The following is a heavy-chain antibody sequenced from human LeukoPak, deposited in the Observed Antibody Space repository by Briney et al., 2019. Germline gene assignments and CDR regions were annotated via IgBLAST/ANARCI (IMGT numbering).Heavy chain of an antibody. CDR2: IYSDGRT. D-gene: IGHD2-2*01. CDR1: GFTVSSNY. J-gene: IGHJ4*02. V-gene: IGHV3-53*01. CDR3: ARGVTRYCSSTSCYYFDY. Sequence: GGSLRLSCAASGFTVSSNYMSWVRQAPGKGLEWVSVIYSDGRTYYADSVKGRFTISRDNSKNTLYLQMNSLRAEDTAVYYCARGVTRYCSSTSCYYFDYWGQGTRVIVSS.